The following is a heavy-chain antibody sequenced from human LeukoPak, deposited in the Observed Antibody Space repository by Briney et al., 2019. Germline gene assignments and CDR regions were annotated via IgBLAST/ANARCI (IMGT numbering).Heavy chain of an antibody. V-gene: IGHV4-30-2*01. CDR3: ARGDYDILTGYFDY. D-gene: IGHD3-9*01. Sequence: SETLSLTCTVSGGSISSGGYYWSWIRQPPGKGLEWIGYIYHSGSTYYNPSLKSRVTISVDRSKNQFSLKLSSVTAADTAVYYCARGDYDILTGYFDYWGQGTLVTVSS. CDR1: GGSISSGGYY. J-gene: IGHJ4*02. CDR2: IYHSGST.